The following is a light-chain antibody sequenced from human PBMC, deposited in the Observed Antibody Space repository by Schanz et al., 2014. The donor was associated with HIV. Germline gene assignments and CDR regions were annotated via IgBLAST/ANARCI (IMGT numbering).Light chain of an antibody. J-gene: IGLJ2*01. V-gene: IGLV1-40*01. Sequence: QSVLTQPPSLSGAPGQRVSLSCNGSSSNIGAGYDVHWYQQFPGTAPKLLIFDDDSRPSGVPDRFSGSKSGTSASLAITGLQADDEADYYCQSYDSGLGGSVFGGGTKLTVL. CDR3: QSYDSGLGGSV. CDR2: DDD. CDR1: SSNIGAGYD.